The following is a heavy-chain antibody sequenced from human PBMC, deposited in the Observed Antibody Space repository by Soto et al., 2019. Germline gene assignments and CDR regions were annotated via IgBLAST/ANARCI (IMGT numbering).Heavy chain of an antibody. CDR3: ARSAAFPYYYDSTAPPAFGY. V-gene: IGHV4-30-4*01. CDR1: GGSITSGDYY. D-gene: IGHD3-22*01. CDR2: IYYSGST. Sequence: SETLSLTCTVSGGSITSGDYYWSWIRQPPGKGLEWIGYIYYSGSTYYNPSLKSRVTISVDTSKNQFSLKLSSVTAADTAVYYCARSAAFPYYYDSTAPPAFGYWGQGTLVTVSS. J-gene: IGHJ4*02.